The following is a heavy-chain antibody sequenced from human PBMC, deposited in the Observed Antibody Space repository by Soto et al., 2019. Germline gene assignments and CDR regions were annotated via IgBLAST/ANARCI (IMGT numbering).Heavy chain of an antibody. D-gene: IGHD6-13*01. CDR3: AKARGSIAAAIDY. Sequence: PGGSLRLSCAASGFTFDDYAMHWVRQAPGKGLEWVSGISWNSGSIGYADSVKGRFTISRDNAKNSLYLQMNSLRAEDTALYYCAKARGSIAAAIDYWGQGTLVTVSS. CDR2: ISWNSGSI. CDR1: GFTFDDYA. V-gene: IGHV3-9*01. J-gene: IGHJ4*02.